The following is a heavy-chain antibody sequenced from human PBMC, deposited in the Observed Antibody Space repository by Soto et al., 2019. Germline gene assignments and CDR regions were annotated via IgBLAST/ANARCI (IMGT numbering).Heavy chain of an antibody. CDR1: GDSISSGDYY. Sequence: PSETLSLTCTVSGDSISSGDYYWSWIRQPPGKGLEWIGCIYYSGNTYYNPSLKRRFSISVDTSKNQFSLQLSSVTVADTAVYYCAKSIGGSPFEYWGQGTLVTVSS. J-gene: IGHJ4*02. CDR3: AKSIGGSPFEY. CDR2: IYYSGNT. D-gene: IGHD1-26*01. V-gene: IGHV4-30-4*01.